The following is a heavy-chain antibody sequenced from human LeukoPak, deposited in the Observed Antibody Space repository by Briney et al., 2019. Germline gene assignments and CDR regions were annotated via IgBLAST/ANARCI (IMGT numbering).Heavy chain of an antibody. J-gene: IGHJ3*02. D-gene: IGHD3-3*01. CDR1: GFTFSSYS. Sequence: PGRSLRLSCAASGFTFSSYSMNWVRQAPGKGLEWVSSISSSSSYIYYADSVKGRFTISRDNAKNSLYLQMNSLRAEDTAVYYCARDSPFSLEWFNLKPGPNAFDIWGQGTMVTVSS. CDR3: ARDSPFSLEWFNLKPGPNAFDI. V-gene: IGHV3-21*01. CDR2: ISSSSSYI.